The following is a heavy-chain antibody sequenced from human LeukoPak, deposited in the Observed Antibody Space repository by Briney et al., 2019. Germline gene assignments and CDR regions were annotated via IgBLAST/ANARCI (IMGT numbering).Heavy chain of an antibody. D-gene: IGHD3-10*02. CDR2: ISNTDGNT. CDR1: GFTFSSYA. CDR3: AELGITMIGGV. Sequence: SGGSLRLACAASGFTFSSYAMSWVRQAPGRGPEWVSTISNTDGNTYYADSVRGRFTISRDNSKNTLYLQMNSLTAEDTAVYYCAELGITMIGGVWGKGTTVTISS. J-gene: IGHJ6*04. V-gene: IGHV3-23*01.